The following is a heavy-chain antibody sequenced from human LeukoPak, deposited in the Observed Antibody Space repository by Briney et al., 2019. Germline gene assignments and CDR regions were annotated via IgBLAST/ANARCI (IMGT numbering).Heavy chain of an antibody. D-gene: IGHD3-10*01. V-gene: IGHV3-23*01. CDR1: GFTFSSYG. CDR3: AKRPLVYYGSGTYSAFDY. CDR2: ISGSGGST. Sequence: PGGTLRLSCAASGFTFSSYGMSWVRQAPGKGLEWVSAISGSGGSTYYADSVKGRFTISRDNSKNTLYLQMNSLRAEDTAVYYCAKRPLVYYGSGTYSAFDYWGQGTLVTVSS. J-gene: IGHJ4*02.